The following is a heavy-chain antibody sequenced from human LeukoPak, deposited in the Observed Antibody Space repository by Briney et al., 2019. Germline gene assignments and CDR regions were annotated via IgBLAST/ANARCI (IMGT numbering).Heavy chain of an antibody. V-gene: IGHV3-23*01. CDR3: ARGGWLDI. J-gene: IGHJ3*02. Sequence: GGSLRLSCAASGFSLTTYVMNWVRQAPGKGLEWVSVISGSGDVTYYADSVKGRFTISRDNSKNTLYLQMNSLRAGDTAVYYCARGGWLDIGGQGTMVTVSP. CDR1: GFSLTTYV. CDR2: ISGSGDVT. D-gene: IGHD6-19*01.